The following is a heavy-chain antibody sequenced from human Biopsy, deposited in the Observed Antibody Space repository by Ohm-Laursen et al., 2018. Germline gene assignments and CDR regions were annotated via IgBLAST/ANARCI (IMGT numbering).Heavy chain of an antibody. J-gene: IGHJ6*02. Sequence: GTLSLTCCVSGGSISSDYWSWIRQTPGKGLEWIGYIYYSGSTNYNPSLKSRVTISVDTSKNQFSLRLNSVTAAGTAVYYCARATNSTGWPYYYFYGMDVWGQGTTVTVSS. CDR3: ARATNSTGWPYYYFYGMDV. V-gene: IGHV4-59*01. CDR2: IYYSGST. CDR1: GGSISSDY. D-gene: IGHD2/OR15-2a*01.